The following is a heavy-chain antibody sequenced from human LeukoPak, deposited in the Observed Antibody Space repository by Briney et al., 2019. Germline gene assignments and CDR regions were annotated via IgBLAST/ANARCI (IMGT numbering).Heavy chain of an antibody. CDR2: ISGSGDIT. CDR3: ARGSYVWGSYRSIPDYFDY. CDR1: GFPFSTYA. V-gene: IGHV3-23*01. Sequence: GGSLRLSCAASGFPFSTYAMSWVRQAPGKGLEWVSTISGSGDITNYADSVKGRFTISRDNAKNSLYLQMNSLRAEDTALYYCARGSYVWGSYRSIPDYFDYWGQGTLVTVSS. J-gene: IGHJ4*02. D-gene: IGHD3-16*02.